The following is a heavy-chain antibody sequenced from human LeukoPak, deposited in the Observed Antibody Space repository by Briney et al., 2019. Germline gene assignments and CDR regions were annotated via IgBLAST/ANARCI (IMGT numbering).Heavy chain of an antibody. V-gene: IGHV3-30*02. CDR3: ARGNSGSSDYYYYMDV. CDR2: IRYDGSNK. CDR1: GFTFSSYG. J-gene: IGHJ6*03. Sequence: GGSLRLSCAASGFTFSSYGMHWVRQAPGKGLEWVAFIRYDGSNKYYADSVKGRFTISRDNAKNSLYLQMNSLRAEDTAVYYCARGNSGSSDYYYYMDVWGKGTTVTVSS. D-gene: IGHD1-26*01.